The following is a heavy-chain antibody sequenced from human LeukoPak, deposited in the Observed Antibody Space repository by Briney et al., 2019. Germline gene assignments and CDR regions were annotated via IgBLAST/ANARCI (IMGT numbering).Heavy chain of an antibody. D-gene: IGHD6-13*01. V-gene: IGHV4-59*01. CDR2: IYYSGST. CDR3: ARGVGGSSWYGSVTFDI. Sequence: PSETLSLTCTVSGGSISSYYWSWIRQPPGKGLEWIGYIYYSGSTNCNPSLKSRVTISVDTSKNQFSLKLSSVTAADTAVYYCARGVGGSSWYGSVTFDIWGQGTMVTVSS. J-gene: IGHJ3*02. CDR1: GGSISSYY.